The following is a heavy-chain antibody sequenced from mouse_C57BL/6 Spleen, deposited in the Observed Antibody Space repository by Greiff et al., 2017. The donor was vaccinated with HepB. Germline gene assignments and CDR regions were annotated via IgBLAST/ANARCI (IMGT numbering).Heavy chain of an antibody. CDR1: GYAFTNYL. J-gene: IGHJ1*03. D-gene: IGHD1-1*01. CDR3: ARSHYYYGRYFDV. CDR2: INPGSGGT. Sequence: QVQLKESGAELVRPGTSVKVSCKASGYAFTNYLIEWVKQRPGQGLEWIGVINPGSGGTNYNEKFKGKATLTADKSSSTAYMQLSSLTSEDSAVYFCARSHYYYGRYFDVWGTGTTVTVSS. V-gene: IGHV1-54*01.